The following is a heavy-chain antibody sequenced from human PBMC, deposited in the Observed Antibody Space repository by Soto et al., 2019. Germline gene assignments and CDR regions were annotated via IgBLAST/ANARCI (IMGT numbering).Heavy chain of an antibody. J-gene: IGHJ6*03. CDR1: GGSISSSSYY. Sequence: SETLSLTCTVSGGSISSSSYYWGWIRQPPGKGLEWIGSIYYSGSTYYNPSLKSRVTISVDTSKNQFSLKLSSVTAADTAVYYCTIRFLEWLLPDAVAYMDFWRNGTTVTVSS. CDR3: TIRFLEWLLPDAVAYMDF. D-gene: IGHD3-3*01. V-gene: IGHV4-39*01. CDR2: IYYSGST.